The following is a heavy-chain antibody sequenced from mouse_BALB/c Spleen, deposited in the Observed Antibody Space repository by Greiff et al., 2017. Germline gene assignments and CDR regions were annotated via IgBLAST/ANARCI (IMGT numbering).Heavy chain of an antibody. D-gene: IGHD1-1*01. Sequence: QVQLKQSGAELAKPGASVKMSCKASGYTFTSYWMHWVKQRPGQGLEWIGYINPSTGYTEYNQKFKDKATLTADKSSSTAYMQLSSLTSEDSAVYYCASSSDYYGSSYDYWGQGTTLTVSS. CDR3: ASSSDYYGSSYDY. CDR2: INPSTGYT. V-gene: IGHV1-7*01. CDR1: GYTFTSYW. J-gene: IGHJ2*01.